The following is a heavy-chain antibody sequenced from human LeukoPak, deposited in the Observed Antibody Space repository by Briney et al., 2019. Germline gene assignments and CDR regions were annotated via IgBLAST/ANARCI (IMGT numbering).Heavy chain of an antibody. CDR2: IKSDGSST. D-gene: IGHD3-22*01. CDR3: ASLNYYDSSFQN. CDR1: GFTFSSYW. V-gene: IGHV3-74*01. J-gene: IGHJ1*01. Sequence: GGSLRLSCAASGFTFSSYWMHWVRQAAGKGLVWVSRIKSDGSSTSYADSVKGRFTISRDNAKNTLYLQMNSLRAEDTAVYYCASLNYYDSSFQNWGQGTLVTVSS.